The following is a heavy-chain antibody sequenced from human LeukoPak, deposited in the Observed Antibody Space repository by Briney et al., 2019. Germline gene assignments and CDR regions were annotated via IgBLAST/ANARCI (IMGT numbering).Heavy chain of an antibody. V-gene: IGHV3-21*01. D-gene: IGHD1-14*01. CDR2: IITSSTYI. CDR3: ARHEPVITLSSYYYGMDV. J-gene: IGHJ6*02. Sequence: GGSLRLSCAASGFTFSTYSVNWVRQAPGRGLEWVSSIITSSTYIYYADSVKGRLTISRDNAKNSLYLQMNSLRAEDTAVYYCARHEPVITLSSYYYGMDVWGPGTTVTVSS. CDR1: GFTFSTYS.